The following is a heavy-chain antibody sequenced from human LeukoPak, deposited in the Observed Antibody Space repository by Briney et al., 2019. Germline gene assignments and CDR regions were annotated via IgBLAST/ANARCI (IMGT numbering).Heavy chain of an antibody. V-gene: IGHV3-23*01. D-gene: IGHD4-11*01. CDR1: GFTFSSYA. J-gene: IGHJ4*02. CDR2: ISGSGGST. CDR3: AKDGHRFWTTETHSDY. Sequence: GGSLRLSCAASGFTFSSYAMSWVRQAPGKGLEWVSAISGSGGSTYYADSVKGRFTISRDNSKNTLYLQMNSLRAEDTAVYYCAKDGHRFWTTETHSDYWGQGTLVTVSS.